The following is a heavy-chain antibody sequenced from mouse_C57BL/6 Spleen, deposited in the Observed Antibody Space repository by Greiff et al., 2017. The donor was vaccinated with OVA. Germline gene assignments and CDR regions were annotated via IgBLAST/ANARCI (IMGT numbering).Heavy chain of an antibody. J-gene: IGHJ4*01. V-gene: IGHV1-61*01. CDR1: GYTFTSYW. CDR3: AREGLYAMDY. D-gene: IGHD3-3*01. Sequence: QVQLQQPGAELVRPGSSVKLSCKASGYTFTSYWMDWVKQRPGQGLEWIGNIYPSDSETHYNQKFKDKATLTVDKSSSTAYMQLSSLTSEDSAVYYCAREGLYAMDYWGQGTSVTVSS. CDR2: IYPSDSET.